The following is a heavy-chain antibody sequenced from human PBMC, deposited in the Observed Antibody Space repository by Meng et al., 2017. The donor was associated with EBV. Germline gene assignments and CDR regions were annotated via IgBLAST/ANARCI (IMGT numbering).Heavy chain of an antibody. Sequence: EVQLVWSGGGLVQPGGYLRLSCAASGLTFSSYAMSWVRQAPGKGLEWVSAISGSGGSTYYADSVKGRFTISRDNSKNTLYLQMNSLRAEDTAVYYCAKVNQLLGGNDYWGQGTLVTVSS. D-gene: IGHD1-26*01. J-gene: IGHJ4*02. CDR1: GLTFSSYA. CDR2: ISGSGGST. V-gene: IGHV3-23*04. CDR3: AKVNQLLGGNDY.